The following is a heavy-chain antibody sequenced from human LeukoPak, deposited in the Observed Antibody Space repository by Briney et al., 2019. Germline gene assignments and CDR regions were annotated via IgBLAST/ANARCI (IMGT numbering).Heavy chain of an antibody. CDR1: GFTFSSYA. J-gene: IGHJ6*03. Sequence: GGSLRLSCAASGFTFSSYAIYWVRQVPGKGLEWVSSIGISSSHTFYADSVKGRFTISRDNAENSVYLQMNSLRAEDTAVYYCAKDLTTVATPYYYYYMDVWGKGTTVTVSS. V-gene: IGHV3-21*01. D-gene: IGHD4-23*01. CDR3: AKDLTTVATPYYYYYMDV. CDR2: IGISSSHT.